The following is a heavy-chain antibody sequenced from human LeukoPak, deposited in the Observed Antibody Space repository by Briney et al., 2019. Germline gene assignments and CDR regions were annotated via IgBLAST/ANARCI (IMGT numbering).Heavy chain of an antibody. J-gene: IGHJ3*02. V-gene: IGHV4-61*02. CDR3: ARGETPGYCSSTSCYDDAFDI. CDR2: IYTSGST. CDR1: GGSISSGSYY. D-gene: IGHD2-2*01. Sequence: SETLSLTCTVSGGSISSGSYYWSWIRQPAGKGLEWIGRIYTSGSTNYNPSLKSRVTISVDTSKNQFSLKLSSVTAADTAVYYCARGETPGYCSSTSCYDDAFDIWGQGTMVTVSS.